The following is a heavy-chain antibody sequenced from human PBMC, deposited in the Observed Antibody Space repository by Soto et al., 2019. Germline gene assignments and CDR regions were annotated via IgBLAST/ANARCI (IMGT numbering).Heavy chain of an antibody. CDR2: IYYSGTT. CDR1: GGSISSGDYY. CDR3: ARALIQLWPHYYYGMDV. Sequence: QVQLQESGPGLVKPSQTLSLTCTVSGGSISSGDYYWSWIRQPPGKGLEWIGYIYYSGTTYYNPSLKSRVTISVDTSKNQFSLKVSSVTAAYTAVYYCARALIQLWPHYYYGMDVWGQGTTVTVSS. J-gene: IGHJ6*02. D-gene: IGHD5-18*01. V-gene: IGHV4-30-4*01.